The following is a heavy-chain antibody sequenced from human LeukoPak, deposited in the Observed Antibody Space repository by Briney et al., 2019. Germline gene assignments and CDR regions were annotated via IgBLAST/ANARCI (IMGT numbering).Heavy chain of an antibody. CDR2: INSDGSST. D-gene: IGHD3-9*01. V-gene: IGHV3-74*01. Sequence: GGSLRLSCAACGFTFRSYLMHWVRQAQGKGLVWVSRINSDGSSTGYADSVKGRFTISRDNDKNTLYLQMNSLRAEDTAVYYCARDSQNFDWLLSDPFDYWGQGTLVTVSS. J-gene: IGHJ4*02. CDR1: GFTFRSYL. CDR3: ARDSQNFDWLLSDPFDY.